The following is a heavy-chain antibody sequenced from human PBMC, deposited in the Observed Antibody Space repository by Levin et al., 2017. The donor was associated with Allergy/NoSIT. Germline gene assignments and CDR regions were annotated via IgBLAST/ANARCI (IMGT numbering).Heavy chain of an antibody. D-gene: IGHD5-12*01. Sequence: SETLSLTCAVSGGSISSSNWWSWVRQPPGKGLEWIGEIYHSGSTNYNPSLKSRVTISVDKSKNQFSLKLSSVTAADTAVYYCARRWISRAKHHPFDIWGQGTMVTVSS. V-gene: IGHV4-4*02. CDR2: IYHSGST. J-gene: IGHJ3*02. CDR1: GGSISSSNW. CDR3: ARRWISRAKHHPFDI.